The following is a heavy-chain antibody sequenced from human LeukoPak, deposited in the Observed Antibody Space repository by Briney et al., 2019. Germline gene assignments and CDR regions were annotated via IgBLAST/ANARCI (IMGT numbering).Heavy chain of an antibody. CDR3: ARGIIAVAGPRFDY. Sequence: PSETLSLTCTVSGGSISSSSYYWGWIRQPPGKGLEWIGSIYYRGSTYYNPSLKSRVTISVDTSKNQVSLKLSSVTAADTAVYYCARGIIAVAGPRFDYWGQGTLDTLPS. D-gene: IGHD6-19*01. J-gene: IGHJ4*02. CDR2: IYYRGST. CDR1: GGSISSSSYY. V-gene: IGHV4-39*01.